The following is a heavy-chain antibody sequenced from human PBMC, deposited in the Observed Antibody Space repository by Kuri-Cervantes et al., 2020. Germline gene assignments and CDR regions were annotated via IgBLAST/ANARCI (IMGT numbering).Heavy chain of an antibody. CDR3: ARVDSGSYWGGFDP. J-gene: IGHJ5*02. CDR2: IIPILGIA. D-gene: IGHD1-26*01. CDR1: GGTFSSYT. Sequence: SVKVSCKASGGTFSSYTISWVRQAPGQGLEWMGRIIPILGIANYAQKFQGRVTITADKSTSTAYMELSSLRSEDTAVYYCARVDSGSYWGGFDPWGQGTLVTVSS. V-gene: IGHV1-69*02.